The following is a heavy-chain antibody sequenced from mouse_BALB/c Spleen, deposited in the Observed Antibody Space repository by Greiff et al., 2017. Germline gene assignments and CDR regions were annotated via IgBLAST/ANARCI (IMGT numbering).Heavy chain of an antibody. V-gene: IGHV5-6-5*01. CDR1: GFTFSSYA. J-gene: IGHJ2*01. CDR2: ISSGGST. Sequence: EVKLMESGGGLVKPGGSLKLSCAASGFTFSSYAMSWVRQTPEKRLEWVASISSGGSTYYPDSVKGRLTISRDNARNILYLQMSSLRSEDTAMYYCARGGGGITPFDYWGQGTTLTVSS. CDR3: ARGGGGITPFDY. D-gene: IGHD1-1*01.